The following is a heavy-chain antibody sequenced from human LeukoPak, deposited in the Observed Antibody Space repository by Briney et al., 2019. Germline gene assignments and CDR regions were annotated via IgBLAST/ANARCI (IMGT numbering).Heavy chain of an antibody. Sequence: PGGSLRLSCAASGFTFSSYAMHWVRQAPGKGLEWVAVISYDGSNKYYADSVKGRFTISRDNSKNTLYLQMNSLRAEDTAVYYCARGGRIAARVPPFYGMDVWGQGTTVTVSS. CDR3: ARGGRIAARVPPFYGMDV. V-gene: IGHV3-30-3*01. CDR1: GFTFSSYA. J-gene: IGHJ6*02. D-gene: IGHD6-6*01. CDR2: ISYDGSNK.